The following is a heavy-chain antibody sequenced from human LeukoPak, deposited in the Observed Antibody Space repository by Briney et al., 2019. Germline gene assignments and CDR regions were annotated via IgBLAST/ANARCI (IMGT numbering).Heavy chain of an antibody. Sequence: ASVKVSCKASGYTSTGYYMHWERQAPGQGLEWMGWINPNSGGTNYAQKFQGRVTMTRDTSISTAYMELSRLRSDDTAVYYCARDHWNSEFDYWGQGTLVTVSS. V-gene: IGHV1-2*02. CDR2: INPNSGGT. CDR1: GYTSTGYY. D-gene: IGHD1-7*01. J-gene: IGHJ4*02. CDR3: ARDHWNSEFDY.